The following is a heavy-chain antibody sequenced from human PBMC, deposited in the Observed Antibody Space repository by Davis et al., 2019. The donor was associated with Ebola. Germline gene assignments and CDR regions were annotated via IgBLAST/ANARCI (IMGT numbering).Heavy chain of an antibody. Sequence: GESLKISCAASGFTFSDYYMSWIRQAPGKGLEWVSYISSSGSTIYYADSVKGRFTISRDNAKNSLYLQMNSLRAEDTAVYYCASGESYYPSHFDYWGQGTLVTVSS. CDR2: ISSSGSTI. CDR1: GFTFSDYY. V-gene: IGHV3-11*04. D-gene: IGHD3-10*01. J-gene: IGHJ4*02. CDR3: ASGESYYPSHFDY.